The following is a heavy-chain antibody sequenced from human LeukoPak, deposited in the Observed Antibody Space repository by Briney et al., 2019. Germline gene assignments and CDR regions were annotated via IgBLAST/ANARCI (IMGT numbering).Heavy chain of an antibody. CDR2: ISSSSSYI. V-gene: IGHV3-21*01. CDR3: ARAIYYEDAFDI. Sequence: GGSLRLSCAASGFTFSSYSMNGVRQAPGKGLEWVSSISSSSSYIYYADSVKGRFTISRDNAKNSLYLQMNSLRAEDTAVYYCARAIYYEDAFDIWGQGTMVTVSS. CDR1: GFTFSSYS. D-gene: IGHD3-22*01. J-gene: IGHJ3*02.